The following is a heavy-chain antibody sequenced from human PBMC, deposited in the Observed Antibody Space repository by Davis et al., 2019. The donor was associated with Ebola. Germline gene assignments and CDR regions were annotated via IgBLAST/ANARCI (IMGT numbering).Heavy chain of an antibody. V-gene: IGHV3-9*01. CDR3: AKISVAGNAEYFHH. CDR2: ISWNSGSI. D-gene: IGHD6-19*01. Sequence: PGGSLRLSCVASGFTFDDYAMHWVRQPPGKGLEWVSGISWNSGSIDYADSVKGRFTISRNNAKNSLYLQMNSLRAEDTALYYCAKISVAGNAEYFHHWGQGTLVTVFS. CDR1: GFTFDDYA. J-gene: IGHJ1*01.